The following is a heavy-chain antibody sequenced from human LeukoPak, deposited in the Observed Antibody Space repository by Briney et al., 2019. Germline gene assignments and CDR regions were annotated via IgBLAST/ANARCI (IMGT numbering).Heavy chain of an antibody. CDR3: ERDLGSMIVVRTTNWYFDL. CDR1: GFTFSNYW. D-gene: IGHD3-22*01. Sequence: PGGSLRLSCAASGFTFSNYWMSWVRQAPGKGLEWLANINQDGSEIYYVDSVKGRFTISRDNGKNSLYLQINSLRADDTAVYYCERDLGSMIVVRTTNWYFDLWGRGTLVTVSS. CDR2: INQDGSEI. J-gene: IGHJ2*01. V-gene: IGHV3-7*01.